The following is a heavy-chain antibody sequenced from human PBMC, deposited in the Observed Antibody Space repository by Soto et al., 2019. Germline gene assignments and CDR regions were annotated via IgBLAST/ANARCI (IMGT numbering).Heavy chain of an antibody. D-gene: IGHD2-2*01. CDR1: GYTFTTCV. CDR3: AREVGHLDV. CDR2: VSPYNGDT. Sequence: ASVKISCKASGYTFTTCVNTWVRQAPGQGLEWMGWVSPYNGDTTYAQKVQGRVTMTTDTSTRTAFLELRSLRSDDKAVYYCAREVGHLDVWGQGTTVTVSS. V-gene: IGHV1-18*04. J-gene: IGHJ6*02.